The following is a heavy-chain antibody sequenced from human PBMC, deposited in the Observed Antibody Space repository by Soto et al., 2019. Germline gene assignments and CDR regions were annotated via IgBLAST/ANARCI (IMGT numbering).Heavy chain of an antibody. V-gene: IGHV4-34*01. D-gene: IGHD3-9*01. CDR3: ASQGLPYFDWSPTPLYYMDV. CDR1: GGSFSGYY. CDR2: INHSGNT. J-gene: IGHJ6*03. Sequence: SETLSLTCAVYGGSFSGYYWSWIRQPPGKGLEWIGEINHSGNTNYNPSLKSRVTISVDKSKNQFSLKLSSVTAADTAVYYCASQGLPYFDWSPTPLYYMDVWGKGTTVTVSS.